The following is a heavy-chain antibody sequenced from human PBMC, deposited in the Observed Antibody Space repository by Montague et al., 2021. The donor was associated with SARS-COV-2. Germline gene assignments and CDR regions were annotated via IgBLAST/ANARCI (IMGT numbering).Heavy chain of an antibody. V-gene: IGHV3-20*04. J-gene: IGHJ6*02. CDR2: INWSADKT. Sequence: SLRLSCVASGFKFDDSGMTWVRQAPGKGLEWVCDINWSADKTTYADSXKGRFTISRDNAKNSLFLQMNSLRAEDTALYYCARYYGGSFYGLDVWGQGTTVIVSS. CDR3: ARYYGGSFYGLDV. CDR1: GFKFDDSG. D-gene: IGHD3-3*01.